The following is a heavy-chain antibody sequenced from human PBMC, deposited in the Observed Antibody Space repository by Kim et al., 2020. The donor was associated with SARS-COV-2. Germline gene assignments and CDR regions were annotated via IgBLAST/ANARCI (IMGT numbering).Heavy chain of an antibody. CDR3: ARERIAANWFDP. J-gene: IGHJ5*02. Sequence: GGSLRLSCAASGFTFSSYAMHWVRQAPGKGLEWVAVISYDGSNKYYADSVKGRFTISRDNSKNTLYLQMNSLRAEDTAVYYCARERIAANWFDPWGQGTLVTVSS. D-gene: IGHD6-13*01. V-gene: IGHV3-30*04. CDR1: GFTFSSYA. CDR2: ISYDGSNK.